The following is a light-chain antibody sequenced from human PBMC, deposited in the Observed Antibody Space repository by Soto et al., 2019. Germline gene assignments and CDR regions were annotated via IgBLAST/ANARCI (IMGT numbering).Light chain of an antibody. Sequence: DIQMTQSPSSLSASVGDRVTIICQASQDITNYLNWYQQKPGKAHKLMIYDASNLETGVPSRFSGSGSGTHFNFTISSLQPEDIPTDYCQQYDNVPFTFGQGTLLEMK. V-gene: IGKV1-33*01. CDR1: QDITNY. CDR2: DAS. CDR3: QQYDNVPFT. J-gene: IGKJ5*01.